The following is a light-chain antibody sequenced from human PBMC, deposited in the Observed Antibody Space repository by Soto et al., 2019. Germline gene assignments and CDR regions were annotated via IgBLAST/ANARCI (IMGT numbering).Light chain of an antibody. CDR1: SSDVGFYKY. CDR3: NSYTSSSTLDV. CDR2: EVS. Sequence: QSALTQPASVSGFPGQSITISCTGTSSDVGFYKYVSWYQQHPGKAPKFMIYEVSNRPSGVSNRFSGSKSGNTASLTISGLQAEDEADYYCNSYTSSSTLDVFGTGTKLTVL. V-gene: IGLV2-14*01. J-gene: IGLJ1*01.